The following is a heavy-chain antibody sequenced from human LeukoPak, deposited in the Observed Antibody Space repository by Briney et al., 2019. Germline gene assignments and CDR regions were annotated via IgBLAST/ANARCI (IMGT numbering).Heavy chain of an antibody. V-gene: IGHV4-59*08. CDR3: ARQGDSSSWALYYFDY. J-gene: IGHJ4*02. CDR2: IYYSGST. CDR1: GGSISSYY. Sequence: SETLSLTCTVSGGSISSYYWSWIRQPPGKGLEWIGYIYYSGSTNYNPSLKSRVTISVDKSKNQFSLKLSSVTAADTAVYYCARQGDSSSWALYYFDYWGQGTLVTVSS. D-gene: IGHD6-6*01.